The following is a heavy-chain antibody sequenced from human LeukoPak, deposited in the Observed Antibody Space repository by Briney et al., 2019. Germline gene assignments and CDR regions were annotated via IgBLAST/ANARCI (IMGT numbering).Heavy chain of an antibody. CDR2: IMGSGSGT. V-gene: IGHV3-23*01. Sequence: GGSLRLSCAASGFTFSSYAMTWVRQAPGKGLEWVSVIMGSGSGTYYADFVRGRFTISRDNSKNTLYLQMNSLRVEDTAVYYCARGRPHGNDYWGQGTLVTVSS. J-gene: IGHJ4*02. D-gene: IGHD4-23*01. CDR1: GFTFSSYA. CDR3: ARGRPHGNDY.